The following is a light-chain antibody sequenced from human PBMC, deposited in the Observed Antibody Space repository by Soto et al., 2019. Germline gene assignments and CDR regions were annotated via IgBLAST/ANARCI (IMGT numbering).Light chain of an antibody. Sequence: DIQMTQSPSTLSASVGDRVTITCRASQSISSWLAWYQQKPGKAPKLLIYTASNLESGVPSRFSGSGSGTEFTLTISSLQPDDFATYYCQQYNNYSGLTFGGGTKVEIK. CDR3: QQYNNYSGLT. CDR1: QSISSW. J-gene: IGKJ4*01. CDR2: TAS. V-gene: IGKV1-5*03.